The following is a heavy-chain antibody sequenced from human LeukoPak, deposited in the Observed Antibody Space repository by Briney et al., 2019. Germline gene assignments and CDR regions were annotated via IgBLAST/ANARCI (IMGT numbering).Heavy chain of an antibody. D-gene: IGHD6-13*01. CDR1: GGSISSGGYS. Sequence: PSETLSLTCAVSGGSISSGGYSWSWIRQPPGKGLEWIGYIYHSGSTYYNPSLKSRVTISVDGSKNQFSLKLSSVTAADTAVYYCARGVVAAAGLDYWGQGTLVTVSS. CDR3: ARGVVAAAGLDY. J-gene: IGHJ4*02. CDR2: IYHSGST. V-gene: IGHV4-30-2*01.